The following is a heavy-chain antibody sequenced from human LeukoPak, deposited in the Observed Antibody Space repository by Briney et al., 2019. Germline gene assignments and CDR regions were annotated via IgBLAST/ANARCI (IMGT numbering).Heavy chain of an antibody. CDR1: GGSISSGDYY. J-gene: IGHJ4*02. V-gene: IGHV4-30-4*08. CDR2: IYYSGST. CDR3: ARETGTYCSSTSCYTPIFDY. D-gene: IGHD2-2*02. Sequence: SQTLSLTCTVSGGSISSGDYYLSWIRQPPGKGLEWIGYIYYSGSTYYNPSLKSRVTISVDTSKNQFSLKLSSVTAADTAVYYCARETGTYCSSTSCYTPIFDYWGQGTLVTVSS.